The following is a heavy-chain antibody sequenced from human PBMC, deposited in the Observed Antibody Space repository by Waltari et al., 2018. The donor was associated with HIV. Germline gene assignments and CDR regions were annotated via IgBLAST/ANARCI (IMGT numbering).Heavy chain of an antibody. CDR2: IYTRGST. CDR3: ARGWSGSGWPYFDY. Sequence: QVQLQESGPGLVKPSQTLSLTCTVSGGSISSGSYYWSWIRQPAGKGLEWIGRIYTRGSTNYNPSLKSRVTISVDPSKNQFSLKLSSVTAADTAVYYCARGWSGSGWPYFDYWGQGTLVTVSS. V-gene: IGHV4-61*02. D-gene: IGHD6-19*01. CDR1: GGSISSGSYY. J-gene: IGHJ4*02.